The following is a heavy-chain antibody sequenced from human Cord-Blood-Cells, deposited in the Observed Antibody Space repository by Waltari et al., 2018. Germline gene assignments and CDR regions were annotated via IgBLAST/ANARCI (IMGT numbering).Heavy chain of an antibody. Sequence: QVQLQQWGAGLLKPSETLSLTCAVYAGSFSVYYWSWIRQTPGKGLEWIGEINHSGSTNYNPSLKRRVTISVDTSKNQFSLKLSSVTAADTAVYYCARGGGAARDDAFDIWGQGTMVTVSS. J-gene: IGHJ3*02. V-gene: IGHV4-34*01. CDR3: ARGGGAARDDAFDI. CDR1: AGSFSVYY. D-gene: IGHD6-6*01. CDR2: INHSGST.